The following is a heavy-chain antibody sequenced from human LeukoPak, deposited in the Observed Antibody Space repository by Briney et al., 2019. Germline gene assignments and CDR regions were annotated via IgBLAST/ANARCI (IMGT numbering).Heavy chain of an antibody. CDR2: INPNSGGT. CDR3: ARDGRRSSGFDY. J-gene: IGHJ4*02. D-gene: IGHD6-19*01. Sequence: GASVKVSCKASGYTFTSYDINWVRQAPGQGLEWMGWINPNSGGTNYAQKFQGRVTMTRDTSISTAYMELSRLRSDDTAVYYCARDGRRSSGFDYWGQGTLVTVSS. V-gene: IGHV1-2*02. CDR1: GYTFTSYD.